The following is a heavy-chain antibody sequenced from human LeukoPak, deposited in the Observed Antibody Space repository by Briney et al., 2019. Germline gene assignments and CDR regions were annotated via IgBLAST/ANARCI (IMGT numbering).Heavy chain of an antibody. CDR3: AKDPYSSSWYGYYYYYGMDV. D-gene: IGHD6-13*01. CDR2: ISYDGSNK. V-gene: IGHV3-30*18. Sequence: GGSLRLSCAASGFTFSSYGMHWVRQAPGKGLEWVAVISYDGSNKYYADSVKGRFTISRDNSKNTLYLQMNSLRAEDTAVYYCAKDPYSSSWYGYYYYYGMDVWGQGTTVTVSS. J-gene: IGHJ6*02. CDR1: GFTFSSYG.